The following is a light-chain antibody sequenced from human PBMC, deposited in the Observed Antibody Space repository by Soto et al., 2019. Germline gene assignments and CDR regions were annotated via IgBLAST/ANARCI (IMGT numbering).Light chain of an antibody. Sequence: DLQMTQSPSSLSASVGDRVTITCRASQTISSYLNWYQQKPGKAPNLLIYAASSLQSGVPSRFSGSGSGKDFTLTINSLQPEDFATYYCQQSYSTPITFGQGTRLEIK. CDR3: QQSYSTPIT. J-gene: IGKJ5*01. V-gene: IGKV1-39*01. CDR1: QTISSY. CDR2: AAS.